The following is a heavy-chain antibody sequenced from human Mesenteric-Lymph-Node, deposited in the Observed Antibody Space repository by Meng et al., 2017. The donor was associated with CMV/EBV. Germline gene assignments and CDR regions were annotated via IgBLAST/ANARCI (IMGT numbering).Heavy chain of an antibody. CDR3: ARDLTGFSTSSGAY. V-gene: IGHV1-46*01. Sequence: KACGYTFSSYFMHWVRQAPGQGLEWMGIISPSDGRTTSTQKFQGRVTMTRDSSTSTVYMELSNLRSDDTALYFCARDLTGFSTSSGAYWGQGTLVTVSS. D-gene: IGHD2-2*01. CDR2: ISPSDGRT. CDR1: GYTFSSYF. J-gene: IGHJ4*02.